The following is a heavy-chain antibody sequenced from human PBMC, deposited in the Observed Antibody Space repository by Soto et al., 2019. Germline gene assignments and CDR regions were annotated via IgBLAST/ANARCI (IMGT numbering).Heavy chain of an antibody. CDR2: INHSGST. CDR1: GGSFSGYY. J-gene: IGHJ4*02. D-gene: IGHD2-15*01. CDR3: ASGVEEYCSGGSCYSGPVWVY. Sequence: PSETLSLTCAVYGGSFSGYYWSWIRQPPGKGLEWIGEINHSGSTNYNPSLKSRVTISVDTSKNQFSLKLSSATAADTAVYYCASGVEEYCSGGSCYSGPVWVYWGQGTLVTVSS. V-gene: IGHV4-34*01.